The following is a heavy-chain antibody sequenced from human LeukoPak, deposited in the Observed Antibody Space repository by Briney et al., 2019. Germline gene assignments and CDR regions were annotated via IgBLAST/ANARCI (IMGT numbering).Heavy chain of an antibody. CDR3: AREPRGAIRRYDY. Sequence: ASVKVSCKASGYTFTSYDINWVRQATVQGLEWMGWMNPNSGNTGYAQKFQGRVTITRNTSISTAYMELSSLRSEDTAVYYCAREPRGAIRRYDYWGQGTLVTVSS. CDR2: MNPNSGNT. CDR1: GYTFTSYD. V-gene: IGHV1-8*03. D-gene: IGHD2-2*02. J-gene: IGHJ4*02.